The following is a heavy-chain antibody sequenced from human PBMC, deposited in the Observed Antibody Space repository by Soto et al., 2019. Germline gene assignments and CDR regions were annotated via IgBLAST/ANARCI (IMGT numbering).Heavy chain of an antibody. V-gene: IGHV4-31*03. D-gene: IGHD1-7*01. CDR2: IYYSGST. CDR3: ARATITGTTPPYYYYGMDV. Sequence: SETLSLTCTVSGGSISSGGYYWSWIRQHPGKGLEWIGYIYYSGSTYYNPSLKSRVTISVDTSKNQFSLKLSSVTAADTAVYYCARATITGTTPPYYYYGMDVWGQGTTVTVSS. J-gene: IGHJ6*02. CDR1: GGSISSGGYY.